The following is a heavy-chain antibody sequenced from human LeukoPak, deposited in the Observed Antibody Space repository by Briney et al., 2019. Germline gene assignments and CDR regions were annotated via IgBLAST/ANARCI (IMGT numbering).Heavy chain of an antibody. CDR1: GGSVSSYY. CDR3: ARDVLRPAPYYYYYGMDV. D-gene: IGHD2/OR15-2a*01. CDR2: IYYSGST. V-gene: IGHV4-59*02. J-gene: IGHJ6*02. Sequence: SETLSLTCTVCGGSVSSYYWSWIRQPPGKGLEWIGYIYYSGSTNYNPSLKSRVTISVDTSKNQFSLKLSSVTAADTAVYYCARDVLRPAPYYYYYGMDVWGQGTTVTVSS.